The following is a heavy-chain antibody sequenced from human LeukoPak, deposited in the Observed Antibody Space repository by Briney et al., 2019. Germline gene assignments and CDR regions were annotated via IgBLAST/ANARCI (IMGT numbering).Heavy chain of an antibody. D-gene: IGHD6-13*01. J-gene: IGHJ4*02. Sequence: ASVKVSCKVSGYTLTELSMHWVRQAPGKGLEWMGGFDPEDGETIYAQKFQGRVTMTEDTSTDTAYMELSSLRSEDTAVYYCATYPPPAAGSDYWGQGTLVTVSS. CDR1: GYTLTELS. CDR3: ATYPPPAAGSDY. V-gene: IGHV1-24*01. CDR2: FDPEDGET.